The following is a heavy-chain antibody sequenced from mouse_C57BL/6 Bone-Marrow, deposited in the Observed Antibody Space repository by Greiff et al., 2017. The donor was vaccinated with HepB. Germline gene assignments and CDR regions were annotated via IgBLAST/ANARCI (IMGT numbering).Heavy chain of an antibody. J-gene: IGHJ2*01. V-gene: IGHV5-6*02. CDR3: ARRRQLRLRDDFDY. CDR1: GFTFSSYG. Sequence: EVKLMESGGDLVKPGGSLKLSCAASGFTFSSYGMSWVRQTPDKRLEWVATISSGGSYTYYPDSVKGRFTISRDNAKNTLYLQMSSLKSEDTAMYYCARRRQLRLRDDFDYWGQGTTLTVSS. CDR2: ISSGGSYT. D-gene: IGHD3-2*02.